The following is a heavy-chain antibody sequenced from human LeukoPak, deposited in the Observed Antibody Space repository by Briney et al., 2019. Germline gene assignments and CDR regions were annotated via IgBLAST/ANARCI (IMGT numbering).Heavy chain of an antibody. CDR1: GFTFSSYA. J-gene: IGHJ4*02. CDR3: ARELGYSGSYSS. V-gene: IGHV3-21*01. D-gene: IGHD1-26*01. Sequence: GGSLRLSCAASGFTFSSYAMSWVRQAPGKGLEWVSSISGSGGYIYYADSAKGRFTIYRDNAKNSLYLQMNSLRADDTAVYYCARELGYSGSYSSWGQGTLVTVSS. CDR2: ISGSGGYI.